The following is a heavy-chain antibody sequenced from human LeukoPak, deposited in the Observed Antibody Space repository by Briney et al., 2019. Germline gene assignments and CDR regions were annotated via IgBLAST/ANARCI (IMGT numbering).Heavy chain of an antibody. V-gene: IGHV3-53*01. D-gene: IGHD3-3*01. CDR3: ARVSRSDFWRGYDFDY. J-gene: IGHJ4*02. CDR1: GFTVSSNY. CDR2: IYSGGST. Sequence: PGGSLRLSCAASGFTVSSNYMSWVRQAPGKGLEWVSVIYSGGSTYYADSVKGRFTISRDNSKNTLYLQMNSLRAEDTAVYYCARVSRSDFWRGYDFDYWGQGTLVTVSS.